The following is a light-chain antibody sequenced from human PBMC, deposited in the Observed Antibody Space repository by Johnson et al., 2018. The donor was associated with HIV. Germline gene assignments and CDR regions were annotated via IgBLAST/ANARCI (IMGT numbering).Light chain of an antibody. Sequence: QSVLTQPPSVSAAPGQKVTISCSGNNSNIGNNHVSWYKHLPGTAPKLLIYDNNKRPSGIPDRFSASKSGTSATLGITGLQTEDEADYYCGTWDSSLSARYVFGTGTKVTVL. CDR2: DNN. V-gene: IGLV1-51*01. J-gene: IGLJ1*01. CDR3: GTWDSSLSARYV. CDR1: NSNIGNNH.